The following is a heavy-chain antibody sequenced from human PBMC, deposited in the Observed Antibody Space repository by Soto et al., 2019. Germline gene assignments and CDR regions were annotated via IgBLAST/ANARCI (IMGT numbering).Heavy chain of an antibody. J-gene: IGHJ5*02. CDR1: GDSISSSNYY. D-gene: IGHD3-22*01. V-gene: IGHV4-39*01. Sequence: SETLSLTCTVSGDSISSSNYYWGWIRQPPGKGLEWIANIYYSGITYCNPSLKSRVAISVDTSKNQFSLKLSSVTAADTAIYYCARSNSGYYKWFDPWGQGTLVTVSS. CDR2: IYYSGIT. CDR3: ARSNSGYYKWFDP.